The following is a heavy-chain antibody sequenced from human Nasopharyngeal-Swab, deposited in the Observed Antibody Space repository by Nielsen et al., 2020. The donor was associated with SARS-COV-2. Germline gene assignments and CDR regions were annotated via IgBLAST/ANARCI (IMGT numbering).Heavy chain of an antibody. J-gene: IGHJ4*02. CDR1: GGTFSSYA. D-gene: IGHD4-17*01. V-gene: IGHV1-69*10. CDR3: AIMTTVTTWSFGPLDY. CDR2: IIPILGIA. Sequence: SVKVSCKASGGTFSSYAISWVRQAPGKGLEWMGGIIPILGIANYAQKFQGRVTITADKSTSTAYMELSSLRSEDTAVYYCAIMTTVTTWSFGPLDYWGQGTLVTVSS.